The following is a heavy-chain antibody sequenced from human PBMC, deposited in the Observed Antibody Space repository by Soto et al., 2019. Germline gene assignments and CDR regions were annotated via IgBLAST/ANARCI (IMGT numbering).Heavy chain of an antibody. CDR1: GYTFYSHS. CDR2: INADYGNT. CDR3: ARCVQGDYYCGMDV. Sequence: QAQLVQSGAEVRKPGASVKVSCKASGYTFYSHSISWVRQAPGQGLEWMGRINADYGNTQYAQKFRGRVTMTTDTAXTTAYMELTNLRSDDTAVYYCARCVQGDYYCGMDVWGQGTTVTVSS. J-gene: IGHJ6*02. V-gene: IGHV1-18*01. D-gene: IGHD1-1*01.